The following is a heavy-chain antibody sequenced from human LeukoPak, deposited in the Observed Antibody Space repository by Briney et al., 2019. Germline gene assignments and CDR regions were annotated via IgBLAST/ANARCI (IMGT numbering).Heavy chain of an antibody. J-gene: IGHJ6*03. V-gene: IGHV3-21*01. CDR3: ARAHCNSAYCYVPLYYSYYYMDV. CDR1: GFISSTYI. Sequence: GGSLRLSCTASGFISSTYIMNWVRQAPGKGLEWVSSISTSSGYIYYVDSVKGRFTISRDNTENSVYLQMNSLRAEDTAVYYCARAHCNSAYCYVPLYYSYYYMDVWGKGTTVTVSS. D-gene: IGHD2-2*01. CDR2: ISTSSGYI.